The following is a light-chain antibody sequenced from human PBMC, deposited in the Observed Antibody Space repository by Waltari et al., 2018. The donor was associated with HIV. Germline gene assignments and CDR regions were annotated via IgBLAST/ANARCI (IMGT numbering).Light chain of an antibody. V-gene: IGLV1-51*01. CDR3: GTWDSSLSAFV. J-gene: IGLJ1*01. CDR2: DNN. Sequence: QSVFTQPPSVSAAPAQTVTLSASGSSPHISHNSFSRYQQLPRTAPKRLIYDNNKRPSGIPDRFSASKSGTSATLAITGLQTGDEADYYCGTWDSSLSAFVFGTGTTVTVL. CDR1: SPHISHNS.